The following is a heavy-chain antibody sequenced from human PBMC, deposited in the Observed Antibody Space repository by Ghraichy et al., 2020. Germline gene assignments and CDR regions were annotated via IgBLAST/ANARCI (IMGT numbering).Heavy chain of an antibody. Sequence: ASVKVSCKASGYTFTGYYMYWVRQAPGQGLEWMGWINPNSGGTNYAQKFQGRVTMTRDTSITTAYMELSRLRSDDTAVYYCARGNYYDTGMDVWGQGTTVTVSS. D-gene: IGHD3-22*01. CDR2: INPNSGGT. CDR1: GYTFTGYY. V-gene: IGHV1-2*02. J-gene: IGHJ6*02. CDR3: ARGNYYDTGMDV.